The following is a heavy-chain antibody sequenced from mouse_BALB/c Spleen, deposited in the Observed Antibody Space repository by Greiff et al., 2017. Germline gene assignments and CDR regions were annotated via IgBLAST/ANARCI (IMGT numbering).Heavy chain of an antibody. V-gene: IGHV3-8*02. CDR2: ISYSGST. Sequence: VQLKESGPSLVKPSQTLSLTCSVTGDSITSGYWNWIRKFPGNKLEYMGYISYSGSTYYNPSLKSRISITRDTSKNQYYLQLNSVTTEDTATYYCARYDYGSSHFDYWGQGTTLTVSS. J-gene: IGHJ2*01. CDR3: ARYDYGSSHFDY. D-gene: IGHD1-1*01. CDR1: GDSITSGY.